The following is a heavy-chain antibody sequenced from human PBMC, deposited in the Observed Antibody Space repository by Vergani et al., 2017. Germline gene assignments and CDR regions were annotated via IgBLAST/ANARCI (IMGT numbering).Heavy chain of an antibody. Sequence: QVQLQESGPGLVKPSQTLSLTCTVSGGSISSGSYYWSWIRQPAGKGLEWIGRIYTSGSTNYNPSLKSRVTISVATSKNQFSLKLSSVTAADTAVYYCTASIVVVTALGAFDIWGQGTMVTVSS. D-gene: IGHD2-21*02. J-gene: IGHJ3*02. V-gene: IGHV4-61*02. CDR2: IYTSGST. CDR3: TASIVVVTALGAFDI. CDR1: GGSISSGSYY.